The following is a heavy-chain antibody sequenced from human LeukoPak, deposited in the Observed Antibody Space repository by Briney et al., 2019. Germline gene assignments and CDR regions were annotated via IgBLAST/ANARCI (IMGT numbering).Heavy chain of an antibody. J-gene: IGHJ4*02. D-gene: IGHD5-18*01. V-gene: IGHV4-59*01. CDR3: ARASYGYRGFDY. CDR2: IYYSGST. CDR1: GGSISSYY. Sequence: SETLSLTCTVSGGSISSYYWSWIRQPPGKGLEWIGYIYYSGSTNYNPSLKSRVTISVDTSKNQFSLKLSSVTAADTAVYYCARASYGYRGFDYWGQGTLVTVLS.